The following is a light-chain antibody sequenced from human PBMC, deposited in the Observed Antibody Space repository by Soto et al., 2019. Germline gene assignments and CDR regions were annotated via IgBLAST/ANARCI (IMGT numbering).Light chain of an antibody. CDR2: GAS. V-gene: IGKV3-20*01. Sequence: EIVLTQSPGSLSLSPGERATLSCRASKSVDSTFFTWYQQKPGQAPRLLIYGASKRATGIPDRFSGSGSGTDFTLTISRLEPEDFAVYYCQQYVSSVTFGQGTKVEIK. J-gene: IGKJ1*01. CDR3: QQYVSSVT. CDR1: KSVDSTF.